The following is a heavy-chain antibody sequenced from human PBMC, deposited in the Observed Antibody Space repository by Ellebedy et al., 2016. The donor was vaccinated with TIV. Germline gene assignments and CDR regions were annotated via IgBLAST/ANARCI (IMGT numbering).Heavy chain of an antibody. CDR3: STLTLAGPDR. D-gene: IGHD2-15*01. V-gene: IGHV3-74*01. J-gene: IGHJ5*02. CDR2: INSDGSRS. CDR1: GFTFSSSW. Sequence: GESLKTSCAASGFTFSSSWMHWVRPAPRKVLLLVSFINSDGSRSNSADSVKGRFTISRDNAKNTLYLQLNSLRAEDTAVYYCSTLTLAGPDRWGQGTLVTVSS.